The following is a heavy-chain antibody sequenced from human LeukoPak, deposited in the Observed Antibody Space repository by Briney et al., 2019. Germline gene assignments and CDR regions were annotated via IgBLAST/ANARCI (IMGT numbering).Heavy chain of an antibody. J-gene: IGHJ4*02. CDR1: GFTFSSYG. V-gene: IGHV3-33*06. CDR3: AKDASWRAGTFLFDY. CDR2: IWYDGSNK. D-gene: IGHD1-1*01. Sequence: GRSLRLSCAASGFTFSSYGVHWVRQAPGKGLEWVAVIWYDGSNKYYADSVKGRFTISRDNSKNTLYLQMNSLRAEDTAVYYCAKDASWRAGTFLFDYWGQGTLVTVSS.